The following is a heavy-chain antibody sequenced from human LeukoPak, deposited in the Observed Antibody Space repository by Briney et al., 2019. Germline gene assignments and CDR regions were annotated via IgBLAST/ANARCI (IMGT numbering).Heavy chain of an antibody. CDR2: ISYEGNNK. D-gene: IGHD3-10*02. V-gene: IGHV3-30*18. CDR1: GFTFSSHG. CDR3: AKDRNYVATLDY. J-gene: IGHJ4*02. Sequence: GRSLRLSCAASGFTFSSHGMHWVRQTPGKGLECVAGISYEGNNKYYADSVKGRFTISRDDSKNTMYLQMNSLRAEDTAVYYCAKDRNYVATLDYWGQGTLVTVSS.